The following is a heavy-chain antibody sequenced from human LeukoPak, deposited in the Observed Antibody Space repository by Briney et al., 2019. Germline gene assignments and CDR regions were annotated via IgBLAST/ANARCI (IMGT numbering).Heavy chain of an antibody. CDR3: ARDNDSSGTPQRTFDY. CDR1: DGSLSGNY. Sequence: SETLSLTCSVYDGSLSGNYWSWVRQPPGKGLEWIGETSHGGHTNYNPSLKSRVTISIDTFKNQFSLKLTSVTAADTAVYYCARDNDSSGTPQRTFDYWGQGTLVTVSS. D-gene: IGHD3-22*01. CDR2: TSHGGHT. V-gene: IGHV4-34*01. J-gene: IGHJ4*02.